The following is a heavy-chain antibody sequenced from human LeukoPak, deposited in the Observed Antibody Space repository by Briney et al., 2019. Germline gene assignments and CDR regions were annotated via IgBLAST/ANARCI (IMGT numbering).Heavy chain of an antibody. CDR2: IIPILGIA. D-gene: IGHD6-19*01. J-gene: IGHJ6*02. CDR1: GGTFSSYA. CDR3: ARAVAGSLRDYYYGMDV. Sequence: WASVTVSCKASGGTFSSYAISWVRQAPGQGLEWMGRIIPILGIANYAQKFQGRVTITADKSTSTAYMELSSLRSEDTAVYYCARAVAGSLRDYYYGMDVWGQGTTVTVSS. V-gene: IGHV1-69*04.